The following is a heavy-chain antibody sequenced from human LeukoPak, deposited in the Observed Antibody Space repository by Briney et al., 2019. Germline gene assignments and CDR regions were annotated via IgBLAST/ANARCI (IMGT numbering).Heavy chain of an antibody. CDR3: ARDPTTVVTLPYYFDF. CDR2: INHSGRT. Sequence: SETLSLTCAVSGGSFFGTHWNWIRQSPERGLGWIGEINHSGRTNYNPSLKSRVTISADTSKSQFFLKLTSVTAADTAVYYCARDPTTVVTLPYYFDFWGQGTLVTVSA. J-gene: IGHJ4*02. CDR1: GGSFFGTH. D-gene: IGHD4-23*01. V-gene: IGHV4-34*01.